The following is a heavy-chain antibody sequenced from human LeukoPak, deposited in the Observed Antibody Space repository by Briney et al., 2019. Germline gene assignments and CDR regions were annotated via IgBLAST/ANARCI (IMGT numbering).Heavy chain of an antibody. J-gene: IGHJ5*02. CDR3: ARILGGQQHTGVPPGDNWFDP. D-gene: IGHD6-13*01. CDR2: ISAYNGNT. CDR1: GYTFTGYY. Sequence: GASVKVSCKASGYTFTGYYIHWVRQAPGQGLEWMGWISAYNGNTNYAQKLQGRVTMTTDTSTSTAYMELRSLRSDDTAVYYCARILGGQQHTGVPPGDNWFDPWGQGTLVTVSS. V-gene: IGHV1-18*04.